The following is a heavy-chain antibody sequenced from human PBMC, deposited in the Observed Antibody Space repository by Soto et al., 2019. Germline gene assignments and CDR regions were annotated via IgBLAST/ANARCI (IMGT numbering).Heavy chain of an antibody. V-gene: IGHV4-30-4*01. D-gene: IGHD2-15*01. CDR1: GGSIRSGDYY. Sequence: QVQLQESGPGLVKPSQTLSLTCTVSGGSIRSGDYYWSWIRQPPGKGLEWIGYIYYSGSTYYNPSLKSRVTISVDTCKNQFSLKLGSVTAADTGVYYCAREIVVVVAATLWFDPWGQGTLVTVSS. J-gene: IGHJ5*02. CDR3: AREIVVVVAATLWFDP. CDR2: IYYSGST.